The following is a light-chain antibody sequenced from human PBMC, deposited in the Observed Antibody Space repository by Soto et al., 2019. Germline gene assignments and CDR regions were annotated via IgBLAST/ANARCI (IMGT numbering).Light chain of an antibody. CDR2: GAS. CDR1: QSVSSSY. CDR3: QQYGSSLLT. V-gene: IGKV3-20*01. J-gene: IGKJ4*01. Sequence: EKGFAQCPGPPSFSPRERAPPSSRASQSVSSSYLAWYQQKPGQAPRLLIYGASSRATGIPDRFSGSGSGTDFTLTISRLEPEDFAVYYCQQYGSSLLTFGGGTKVDIK.